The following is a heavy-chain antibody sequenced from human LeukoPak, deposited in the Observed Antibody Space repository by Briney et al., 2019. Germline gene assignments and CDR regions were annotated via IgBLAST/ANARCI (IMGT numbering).Heavy chain of an antibody. CDR3: TRVAYSSSSVGYYYYYMDV. V-gene: IGHV1-69*05. CDR1: GGTFSSYA. D-gene: IGHD6-6*01. CDR2: IIPIFGTA. Sequence: ASVKVSCKASGGTFSSYAISWVRQAPGQGLEWMGGIIPIFGTANYAQKFQGRVTITTDECTSTAYMELSSLRSEDTAVYYCTRVAYSSSSVGYYYYYMDVWGKGTTVTVSS. J-gene: IGHJ6*03.